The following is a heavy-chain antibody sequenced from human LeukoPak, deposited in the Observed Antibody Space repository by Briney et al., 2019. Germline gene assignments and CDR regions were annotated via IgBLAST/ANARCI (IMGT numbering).Heavy chain of an antibody. Sequence: GASVKVSCKASGYTFTTYDINWVREATGQGLEWMGWMNPNSANTGYAQTFQGRVTITRNTSISTAYMELNSLRSDDTAVYYCARARLVRGPVTPLYYFDYWGQGVLVTVSS. D-gene: IGHD2-8*02. CDR1: GYTFTTYD. CDR3: ARARLVRGPVTPLYYFDY. CDR2: MNPNSANT. V-gene: IGHV1-8*01. J-gene: IGHJ4*02.